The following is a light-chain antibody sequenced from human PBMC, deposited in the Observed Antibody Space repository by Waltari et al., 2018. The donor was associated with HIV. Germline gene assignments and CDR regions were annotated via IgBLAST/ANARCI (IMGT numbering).Light chain of an antibody. Sequence: SCTGTSSDVGGYNYVSWYQQHPGKAPKLMIYDVSNRPSGVSNRFSGSKSGNTASLTISGLQAEDEADYYCSSYTSSSIVVFGGGTKLTVL. CDR2: DVS. CDR1: SSDVGGYNY. J-gene: IGLJ2*01. V-gene: IGLV2-14*03. CDR3: SSYTSSSIVV.